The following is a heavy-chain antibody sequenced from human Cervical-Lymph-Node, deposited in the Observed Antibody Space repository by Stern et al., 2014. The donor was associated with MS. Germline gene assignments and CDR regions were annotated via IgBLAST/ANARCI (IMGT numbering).Heavy chain of an antibody. J-gene: IGHJ4*02. CDR3: ARLRGYCSGGHCYAYYFDY. D-gene: IGHD2-15*01. V-gene: IGHV3-11*01. CDR1: GLTFSGYY. Sequence: VQLVESGGDLVKPGGSLRLSCAASGLTFSGYYMSWIRQAPGQGIEWVSYIGHSDSTIYYADSVKGRFTISRDNANNLLYLQMNSLIAEDTALYYCARLRGYCSGGHCYAYYFDYWGQGTLVTVSS. CDR2: IGHSDSTI.